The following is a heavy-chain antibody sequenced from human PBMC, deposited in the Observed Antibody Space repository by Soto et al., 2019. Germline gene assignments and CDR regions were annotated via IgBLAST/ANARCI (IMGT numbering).Heavy chain of an antibody. V-gene: IGHV1-69*12. J-gene: IGHJ6*02. D-gene: IGHD3-3*02. Sequence: QVQLVQSGAEVKKPGSSVKVSCKASGDTFSTYTITWMRQAPGQGLEWMGGIIPRSATSNYAQKFQGRVTITADESTNTAYMELSSLRSEDTAVYYCAREGLLLVPTTVNSDYYYYAMDVWGQAPRVTVSS. CDR1: GDTFSTYT. CDR3: AREGLLLVPTTVNSDYYYYAMDV. CDR2: IIPRSATS.